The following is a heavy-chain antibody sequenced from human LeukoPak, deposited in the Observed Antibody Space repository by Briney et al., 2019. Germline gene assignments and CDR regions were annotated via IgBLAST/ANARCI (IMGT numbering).Heavy chain of an antibody. D-gene: IGHD5-18*01. CDR2: ISGSGGST. V-gene: IGHV3-23*01. Sequence: GGSLRLSCAASGFTFSSYAMSWVRQAPGKGLEWVSAISGSGGSTYYADSVKGRFTISRDNSKNTRYLQMNSLRAEDTAVYYCARISRNSYGGYGYWGQGTLVTVSS. J-gene: IGHJ4*02. CDR3: ARISRNSYGGYGY. CDR1: GFTFSSYA.